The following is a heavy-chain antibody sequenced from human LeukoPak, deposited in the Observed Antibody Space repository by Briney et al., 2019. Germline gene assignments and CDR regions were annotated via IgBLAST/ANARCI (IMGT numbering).Heavy chain of an antibody. J-gene: IGHJ5*02. D-gene: IGHD6-13*01. CDR1: GGSFSGYY. CDR2: INHSGST. Sequence: PSETLSLTCAVYGGSFSGYYWSWIRRPPGKGLEWIGEINHSGSTNYNPSLKSRVTISVDTSKNQFSLKLSSVTAADTAVYYCARGLKGIAAAGVHPFARNWYDPWGQGTLVTVSS. V-gene: IGHV4-34*01. CDR3: ARGLKGIAAAGVHPFARNWYDP.